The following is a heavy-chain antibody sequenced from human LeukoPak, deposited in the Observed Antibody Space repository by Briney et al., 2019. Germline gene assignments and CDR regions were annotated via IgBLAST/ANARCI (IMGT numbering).Heavy chain of an antibody. CDR3: AKEFDSSGYFDY. V-gene: IGHV3-23*01. CDR2: ISGSDGRT. CDR1: GFSFRSYA. D-gene: IGHD3-22*01. Sequence: PGGSLRLSCAASGFSFRSYAMSWVRQAPGKGLDWVSAISGSDGRTYYADSVKGRFTISRDNSKNKLYLQVNSLRAEDTAVYYCAKEFDSSGYFDYWGQGTLVTVSS. J-gene: IGHJ4*02.